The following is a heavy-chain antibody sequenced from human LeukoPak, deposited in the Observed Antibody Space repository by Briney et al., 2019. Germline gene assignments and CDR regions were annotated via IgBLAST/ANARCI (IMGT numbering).Heavy chain of an antibody. V-gene: IGHV1-18*01. CDR2: ISAYNGNT. D-gene: IGHD6-6*01. CDR1: GYTFTTYG. Sequence: VASVKVSCKASGYTFTTYGSNWVRQAPGQGLEWMGWISAYNGNTDYAQNLQGRVTLTTDTSASTAYMELRSLRSDDTAVYYCARDLIAARPGWFDPWGQGTLVTVSS. J-gene: IGHJ5*02. CDR3: ARDLIAARPGWFDP.